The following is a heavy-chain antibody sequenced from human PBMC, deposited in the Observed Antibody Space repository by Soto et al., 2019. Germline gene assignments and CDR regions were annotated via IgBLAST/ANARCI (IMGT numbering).Heavy chain of an antibody. Sequence: EVQLVESGGGLVQPGGSLRLSCAASGFTFSSYSMNWVRQAPGKGLEWVSSISSSSSYIYYADSVKGRFTISRDNAKNSLYLQMNSLRAEDTAVYYCARDATIFGSYYYYGMDVWGQGTTVTVSS. CDR1: GFTFSSYS. CDR3: ARDATIFGSYYYYGMDV. J-gene: IGHJ6*02. CDR2: ISSSSSYI. D-gene: IGHD3-3*01. V-gene: IGHV3-21*01.